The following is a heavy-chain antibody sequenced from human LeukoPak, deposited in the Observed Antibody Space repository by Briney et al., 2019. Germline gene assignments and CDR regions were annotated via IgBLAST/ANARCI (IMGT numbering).Heavy chain of an antibody. CDR2: ISGSGDSI. J-gene: IGHJ4*02. V-gene: IGHV3-23*01. CDR1: GFTFSSYY. Sequence: PGGSLRLSCVASGFTFSSYYMSWVRQAPGKGLEWVSAISGSGDSIYYTDSVKGRFTISRDNSKNTLYLQMNSLRAEDTAVYYCAKYGPQDSGSSHFDYWGQGALVTVSS. CDR3: AKYGPQDSGSSHFDY. D-gene: IGHD1-26*01.